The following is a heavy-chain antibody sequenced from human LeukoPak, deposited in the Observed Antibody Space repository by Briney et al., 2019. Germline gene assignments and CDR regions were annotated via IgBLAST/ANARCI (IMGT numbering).Heavy chain of an antibody. CDR1: GGSLSAYY. CDR3: AIVPLYGRVDY. V-gene: IGHV4-34*01. CDR2: INHSGTI. Sequence: SETLSLTCGVYGGSLSAYYWNWIRQPPGKGLEWIGEINHSGTINYNPSLKSRVTISVDTSKNQFSLKLSSVTAADTAVYLCAIVPLYGRVDYWGQGTLATVSS. J-gene: IGHJ4*02. D-gene: IGHD3-16*01.